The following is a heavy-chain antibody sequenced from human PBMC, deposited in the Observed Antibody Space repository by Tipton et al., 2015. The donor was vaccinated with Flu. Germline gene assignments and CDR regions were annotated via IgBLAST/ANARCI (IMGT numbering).Heavy chain of an antibody. V-gene: IGHV3-7*01. J-gene: IGHJ3*02. CDR3: AREGRLLGAFDI. CDR2: IKQDGSDK. Sequence: QLVQSGGGLVQPGGSLRLSCAASGITFSSYWISWVRQAPGKGLEWVANIKQDGSDKYYMDSVRGRFTISRDNAKNSLYLQMNSLRGEDTAVYYCAREGRLLGAFDIWGQGTLVTVSS. D-gene: IGHD3-3*02. CDR1: GITFSSYW.